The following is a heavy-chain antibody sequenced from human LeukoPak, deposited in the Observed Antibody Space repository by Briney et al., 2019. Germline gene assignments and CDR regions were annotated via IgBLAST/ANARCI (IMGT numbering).Heavy chain of an antibody. D-gene: IGHD3-10*01. V-gene: IGHV3-7*03. J-gene: IGHJ4*02. CDR2: IKQDGSEK. CDR1: GFTFSSYA. Sequence: PGRSLRLSCAASGFTFSSYAMHWVRQAPGKGLEWVANIKQDGSEKYYVDSVKGRFTISRDNAKNSLYLQMNSLRAEDTAVYYCARGTRSFGELYRYWGQGTLVTVSS. CDR3: ARGTRSFGELYRY.